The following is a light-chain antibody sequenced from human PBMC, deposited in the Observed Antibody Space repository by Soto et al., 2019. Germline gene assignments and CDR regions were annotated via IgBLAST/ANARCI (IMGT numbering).Light chain of an antibody. Sequence: EIVLTQSPVTLSLSPGERATLSCRASQSVSSSYLAWYQQKPGQAPRLLIYGASSRATGIPDRFSGSGSGTDFTLTIIRLEPEDFAMYYCQQYGRTFGLGTKVDIK. CDR1: QSVSSSY. CDR2: GAS. V-gene: IGKV3-20*01. J-gene: IGKJ1*01. CDR3: QQYGRT.